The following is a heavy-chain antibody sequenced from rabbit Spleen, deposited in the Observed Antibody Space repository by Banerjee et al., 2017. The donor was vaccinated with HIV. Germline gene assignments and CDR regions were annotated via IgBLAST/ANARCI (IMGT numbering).Heavy chain of an antibody. D-gene: IGHD1-1*01. J-gene: IGHJ6*01. V-gene: IGHV1S40*01. CDR1: GFSFSSSYY. CDR2: IYAGSSGST. Sequence: VESGGDLVKPGASLTLTCTASGFSFSSSYYMCWVRQAPGKGLEWIACIYAGSSGSTYYATWATGRFTCSKTSSTTVTLQMTSLTAADTATYFCAREGSGYYGMDLWGQGTLVTVS. CDR3: AREGSGYYGMDL.